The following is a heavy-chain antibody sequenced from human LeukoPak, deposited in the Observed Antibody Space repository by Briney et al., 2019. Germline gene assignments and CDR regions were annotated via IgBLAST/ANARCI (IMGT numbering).Heavy chain of an antibody. J-gene: IGHJ4*02. CDR2: IYISGNT. CDR1: GGSISKSSYC. V-gene: IGHV4-61*05. CDR3: ARAFHGSPYYFEL. Sequence: KPSETLSLTCTVSGGSISKSSYCWGWIRQPPGKGLEWIGYIYISGNTNYNPSLKSRVSISVDTSKNQFSLKLRSVTAADTAVYYCARAFHGSPYYFELWGQGTLVTVSS.